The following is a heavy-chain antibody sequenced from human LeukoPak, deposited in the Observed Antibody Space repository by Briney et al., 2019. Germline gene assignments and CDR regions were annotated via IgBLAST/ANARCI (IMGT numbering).Heavy chain of an antibody. CDR2: IYYSGST. V-gene: IGHV4-39*07. D-gene: IGHD2-2*01. CDR3: ARGPIVVVPAAIHWFDP. J-gene: IGHJ5*02. CDR1: GGSISSNSYY. Sequence: SETLSLTCTVSGGSISSNSYYWGWIRQPPGKGLEWIGSIYYSGSTYYNPSLKSRVTISVDTSKNQFSLKLSSVTAADTAVYYCARGPIVVVPAAIHWFDPWGQGTLVTVSS.